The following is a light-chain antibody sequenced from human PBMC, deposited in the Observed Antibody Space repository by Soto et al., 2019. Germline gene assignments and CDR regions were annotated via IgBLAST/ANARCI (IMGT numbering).Light chain of an antibody. CDR2: EVT. J-gene: IGLJ1*01. Sequence: QSALTQPASVSGSPGQSITISCTGTSSDVGSYNLVSWYQQHPGKAPKLMIYEVTKRPSGVFNRSSGSKSGNTASLTISGLQAEDGADYYCCSYAGSSTYVFGTGTKVTVL. CDR3: CSYAGSSTYV. CDR1: SSDVGSYNL. V-gene: IGLV2-23*02.